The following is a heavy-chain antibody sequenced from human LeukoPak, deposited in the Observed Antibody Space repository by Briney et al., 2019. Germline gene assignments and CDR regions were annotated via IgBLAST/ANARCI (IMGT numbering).Heavy chain of an antibody. J-gene: IGHJ5*02. D-gene: IGHD4-17*01. Sequence: GASVKVSCTASGGTFSSYAISWVRQAPGQGLEWMGRIIPILGIANYAQKFQGRVTITADKSTSTAYMELSSLRSEDTAVYYCARDKTSYGDYGNNWFDPWGQGTLVTVSS. V-gene: IGHV1-69*04. CDR2: IIPILGIA. CDR3: ARDKTSYGDYGNNWFDP. CDR1: GGTFSSYA.